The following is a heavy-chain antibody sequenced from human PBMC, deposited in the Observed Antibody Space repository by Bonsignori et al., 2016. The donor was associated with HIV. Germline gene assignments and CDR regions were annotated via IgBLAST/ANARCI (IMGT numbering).Heavy chain of an antibody. CDR1: GFTFSDYH. J-gene: IGHJ4*02. V-gene: IGHV3-72*01. Sequence: EVQLVESGGGLVQPGGSLRLSCAASGFTFSDYHMDWVRQAPGKGLEWVGRGKKKVDSYTTEYAASVIGRFSISRDDSKNSLYLYMNSLKTEDTAVYYCARDSDAYSLDYWGQGTLVTVSS. D-gene: IGHD2-15*01. CDR3: ARDSDAYSLDY. CDR2: GKKKVDSYTT.